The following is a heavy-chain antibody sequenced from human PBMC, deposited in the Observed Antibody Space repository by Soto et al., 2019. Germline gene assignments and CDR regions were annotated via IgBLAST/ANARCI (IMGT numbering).Heavy chain of an antibody. J-gene: IGHJ3*02. CDR1: GGSFSGYY. Sequence: SETLSLTCAVYGGSFSGYYWSWIRQPPGKGLEWIGEINHSGSTNYNPSLKSRVTISVDTSKNQFSLKLSSVTAADTAVYYCARVRTRFGVVILFRAFDIWGQGTMVTVS. CDR2: INHSGST. D-gene: IGHD3-3*01. CDR3: ARVRTRFGVVILFRAFDI. V-gene: IGHV4-34*01.